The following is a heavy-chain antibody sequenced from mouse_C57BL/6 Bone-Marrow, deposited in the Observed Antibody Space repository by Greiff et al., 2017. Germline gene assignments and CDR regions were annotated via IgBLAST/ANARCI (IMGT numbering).Heavy chain of an antibody. CDR3: ARSNPWFAY. V-gene: IGHV1-64*01. J-gene: IGHJ3*01. CDR2: IHPNSGST. CDR1: GYTFTSYW. Sequence: VQLQQPGAELVKPGASVKLSCKASGYTFTSYWMHWVKQRPGQGLEWIGMIHPNSGSTNYNEKFKRKATLTVDQSSSTAYMQLSSLTSEDSAVYYCARSNPWFAYWGQGTLVTVSA.